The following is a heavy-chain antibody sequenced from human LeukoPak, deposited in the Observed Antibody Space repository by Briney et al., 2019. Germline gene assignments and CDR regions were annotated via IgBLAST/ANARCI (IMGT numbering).Heavy chain of an antibody. V-gene: IGHV4-38-2*02. CDR2: IYHSGST. Sequence: PSETLSLTCTVSGYSISSGYYWGWIRQPPGKGLEWIGSIYHSGSTDYNPSLKSRVTISVDTSKNRFSLKLSSVTAADTAVYYCARQARYGSGSYYVDYWGQGTLVTVSS. CDR1: GYSISSGYY. D-gene: IGHD3-10*01. CDR3: ARQARYGSGSYYVDY. J-gene: IGHJ4*02.